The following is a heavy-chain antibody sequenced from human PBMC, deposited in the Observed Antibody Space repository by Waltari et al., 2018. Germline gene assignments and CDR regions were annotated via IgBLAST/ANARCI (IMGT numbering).Heavy chain of an antibody. CDR1: GGSISNSSYY. CDR2: IYYSGST. Sequence: QLQLQESGPALVQSPDPLSRPCTVTGGSISNSSYYWGWIRQPPGKGLEWIGSIYYSGSTYYNPSLKSRVTISVDTSKNQFSLKLSSVTAADTAVYYCARGLSWGKGTTVTISS. CDR3: ARGLS. J-gene: IGHJ6*04. V-gene: IGHV4-39*07.